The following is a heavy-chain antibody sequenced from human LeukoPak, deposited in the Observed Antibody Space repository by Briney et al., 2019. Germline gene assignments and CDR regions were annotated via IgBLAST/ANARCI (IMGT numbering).Heavy chain of an antibody. D-gene: IGHD5-12*01. J-gene: IGHJ4*02. V-gene: IGHV3-48*03. CDR1: GLTFSNYE. CDR2: ISSSGSTT. CDR3: ARDGTYTDYDPDFDI. Sequence: PGGSLRLSCAASGLTFSNYEMNWVRQTPGKGLEWVSTISSSGSTTYFADSVKGRFTVSRDNAKNSLYLQMNSLRAEDTAVFYCARDGTYTDYDPDFDIWGQGTLVTVSS.